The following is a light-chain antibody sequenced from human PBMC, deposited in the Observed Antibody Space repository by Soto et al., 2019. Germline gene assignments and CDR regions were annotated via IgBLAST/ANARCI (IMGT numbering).Light chain of an antibody. CDR3: QQCSNWPLT. CDR1: QSVSGN. V-gene: IGKV3D-15*01. Sequence: EIVMTQSPATLSVSPGERATLSCRASQSVSGNLAWYQQRPGQAPRLLIYGASTRATGIPSRFSGSGSGTDFTLTISSLQSEDFAVYYFQQCSNWPLTFGGGTKVEIK. CDR2: GAS. J-gene: IGKJ4*01.